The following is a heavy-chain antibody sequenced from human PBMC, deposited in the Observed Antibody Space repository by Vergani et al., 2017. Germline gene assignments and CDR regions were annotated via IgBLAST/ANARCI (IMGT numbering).Heavy chain of an antibody. Sequence: QVQLVQSGAEVKKPGASVKVSCKASGYTFTSYYMHWVRQAPGQGLEWMGIINPSGGSTSYAQKFQGRVTMTRDTSTSTVYMELSSLRSEDTAVYYCARDLNYYDSSGRDGMDVWGQGTTVTVSS. V-gene: IGHV1-46*03. D-gene: IGHD3-22*01. CDR1: GYTFTSYY. J-gene: IGHJ6*02. CDR3: ARDLNYYDSSGRDGMDV. CDR2: INPSGGST.